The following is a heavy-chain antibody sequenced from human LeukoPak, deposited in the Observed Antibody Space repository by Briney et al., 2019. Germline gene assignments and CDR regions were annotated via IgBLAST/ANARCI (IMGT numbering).Heavy chain of an antibody. D-gene: IGHD3-9*01. J-gene: IGHJ4*02. CDR3: AGDYDILTGYSQGDY. Sequence: GSLRLSCAASGFTFSSYSMNWVRQAPGKGLEWVSSISSSSSYIYYADSVKGRFTISRDNAKNSLYLQMNSLRAEDTAVYYCAGDYDILTGYSQGDYWGQGTLVTVSS. V-gene: IGHV3-21*01. CDR1: GFTFSSYS. CDR2: ISSSSSYI.